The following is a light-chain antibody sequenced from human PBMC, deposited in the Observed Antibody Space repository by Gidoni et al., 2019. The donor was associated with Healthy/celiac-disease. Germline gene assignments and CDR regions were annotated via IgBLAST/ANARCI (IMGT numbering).Light chain of an antibody. CDR3: QQRSNWPTVFLT. CDR1: QSVSSY. J-gene: IGKJ4*02. CDR2: DAS. V-gene: IGKV3-11*01. Sequence: EIVLTPSPPTLSLSPGERATLSCLASQSVSSYLAWYQQKPGQAPRLLIYDASNSATGIPARFSGSGSGTDFTVTISSLEPEDFAVYECQQRSNWPTVFLTFGGGTKVEIK.